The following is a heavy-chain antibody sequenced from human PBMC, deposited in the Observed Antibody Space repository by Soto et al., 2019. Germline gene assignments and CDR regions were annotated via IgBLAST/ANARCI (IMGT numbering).Heavy chain of an antibody. CDR1: GFTFSSYA. V-gene: IGHV3-30-3*01. CDR2: ISYDGSNK. J-gene: IGHJ4*02. Sequence: QVQLVESGGGVVQPGRSLRLSCAASGFTFSSYAMHWVRQAPGKGLEWVAVISYDGSNKYYAGSVKGRFTISRDNSKNTLYLQMNSLRAEDTAVYYCASYCISTSCSHWGQGTLVTVSS. CDR3: ASYCISTSCSH. D-gene: IGHD2-2*01.